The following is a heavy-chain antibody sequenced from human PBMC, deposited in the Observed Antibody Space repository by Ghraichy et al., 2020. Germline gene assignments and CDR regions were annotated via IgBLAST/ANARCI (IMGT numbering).Heavy chain of an antibody. CDR3: AKNAWDNRIVGASTFFDY. Sequence: GGSLRLSCAASGFTFSTYGMHWVRQAPGKGLEWVAIISYDGSNKDYADSVKGRFTISRDNSENTLHLQMNSLRAEDTAAYYCAKNAWDNRIVGASTFFDYWGQGTLVAVSS. CDR1: GFTFSTYG. V-gene: IGHV3-30*18. J-gene: IGHJ4*02. CDR2: ISYDGSNK. D-gene: IGHD1-26*01.